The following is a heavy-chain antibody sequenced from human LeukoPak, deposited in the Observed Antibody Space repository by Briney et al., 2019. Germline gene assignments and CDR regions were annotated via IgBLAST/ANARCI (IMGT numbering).Heavy chain of an antibody. CDR3: ARHGNDDFKFDP. D-gene: IGHD5-12*01. V-gene: IGHV4-59*08. J-gene: IGHJ5*02. Sequence: SETLSLTCTVSGGSISTYYWSWIRQPPGEGLEWIAYLSNTGRTNYNPSLQSRVTISGEKSRNQISLKLTSVTAADTAVYYCARHGNDDFKFDPWGQGTLVSVSS. CDR2: LSNTGRT. CDR1: GGSISTYY.